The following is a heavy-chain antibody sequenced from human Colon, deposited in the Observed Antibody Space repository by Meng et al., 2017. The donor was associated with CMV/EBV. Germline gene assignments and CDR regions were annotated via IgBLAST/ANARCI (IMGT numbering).Heavy chain of an antibody. V-gene: IGHV3-21*01. Sequence: GESLKISCVASGFTFNSYAMNWVRQAPGKGLEWVAAITADRKFMYYADSVKGRFVISRDNAKNTLYLQMNSLRAEDTAVYYCARANNHAMDVWGQGTTVTVSS. J-gene: IGHJ6*02. CDR3: ARANNHAMDV. D-gene: IGHD1/OR15-1a*01. CDR2: ITADRKFM. CDR1: GFTFNSYA.